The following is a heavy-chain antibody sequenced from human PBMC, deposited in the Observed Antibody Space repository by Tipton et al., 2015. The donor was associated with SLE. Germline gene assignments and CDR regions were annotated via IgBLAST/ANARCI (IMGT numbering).Heavy chain of an antibody. Sequence: TLSLTCTVSGYSISSGYYWGWIRQPPGKGLEWIGSIYHSGSTYYNPSLKSRVTISVDTSKNQFSLKLSSVTAADTAVYYCARATNAEGVCDYWGQGTLVTVSS. V-gene: IGHV4-38-2*02. CDR3: ARATNAEGVCDY. CDR2: IYHSGST. J-gene: IGHJ4*02. D-gene: IGHD2-2*01. CDR1: GYSISSGYY.